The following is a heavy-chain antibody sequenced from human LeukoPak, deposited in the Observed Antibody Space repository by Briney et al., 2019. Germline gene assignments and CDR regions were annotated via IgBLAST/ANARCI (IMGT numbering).Heavy chain of an antibody. Sequence: SETLSLTCTVSGGSISSSSYYWGWIRQPPGKGLEWIGSVYYSGNTYYNSSLKSRVTISVDTSKNQFSLKLSSVTAADTAVYYCTRGINSDAFDIWGQGTMVTVSS. V-gene: IGHV4-39*07. CDR1: GGSISSSSYY. D-gene: IGHD1-1*01. CDR3: TRGINSDAFDI. J-gene: IGHJ3*02. CDR2: VYYSGNT.